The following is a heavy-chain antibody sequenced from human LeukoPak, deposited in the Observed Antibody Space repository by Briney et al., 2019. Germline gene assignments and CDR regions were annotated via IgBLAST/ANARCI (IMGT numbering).Heavy chain of an antibody. J-gene: IGHJ4*02. CDR2: ISWNSGSI. V-gene: IGHV3-9*01. D-gene: IGHD3-22*01. Sequence: GRSLRLSCAASGFTFDDYAMHWVRQAPGKGLEWVSGISWNSGSIGYADSVKGRFTISRDNAKNSLYLKMNSLRAEDTALYYCAKAYYYDSSGYYDRRGDCYFDYWGQGTLVTVSS. CDR1: GFTFDDYA. CDR3: AKAYYYDSSGYYDRRGDCYFDY.